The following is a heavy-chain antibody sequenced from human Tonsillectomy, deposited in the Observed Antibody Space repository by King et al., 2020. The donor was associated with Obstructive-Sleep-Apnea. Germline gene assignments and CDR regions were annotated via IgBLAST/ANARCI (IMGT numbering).Heavy chain of an antibody. D-gene: IGHD4-23*01. Sequence: QLVQSGAEVKKPGASVKVSCKASGYTFSTYDINWVRQAPGQGLEWMGWMNPNSGRTDYAQKFQGRVTMTRNTSIATAYMELSSLRPEDSAIYYCTRGYGGSSPLFNYWGQGTLVTVSS. J-gene: IGHJ4*02. V-gene: IGHV1-8*02. CDR3: TRGYGGSSPLFNY. CDR1: GYTFSTYD. CDR2: MNPNSGRT.